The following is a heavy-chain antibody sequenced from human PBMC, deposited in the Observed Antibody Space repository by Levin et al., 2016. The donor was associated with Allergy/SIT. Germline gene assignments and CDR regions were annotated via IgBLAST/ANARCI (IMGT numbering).Heavy chain of an antibody. Sequence: WVRQAPGQGLEWLGVINPSGGRTTYAQKLEGRVTMTRDTSMSTVYMDLDTLKSEDTAVYFCARGQLWPLDVWGQGTTVTVSS. V-gene: IGHV1-46*04. CDR2: INPSGGRT. CDR3: ARGQLWPLDV. D-gene: IGHD5-18*01. J-gene: IGHJ6*02.